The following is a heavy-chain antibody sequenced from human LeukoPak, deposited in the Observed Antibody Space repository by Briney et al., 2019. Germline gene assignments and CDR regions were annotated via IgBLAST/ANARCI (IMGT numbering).Heavy chain of an antibody. J-gene: IGHJ4*02. CDR3: AKRTSSKDGYNYYFDY. D-gene: IGHD5-24*01. Sequence: SETLSLTCAVYGGSFSGYYWSWTRQPPGKGLEWIGEINHSGSTNYNPSLKSRVTISVDTSKNQFSLKLSSVTAADTAVYYCAKRTSSKDGYNYYFDYWGQGTLVTVSS. V-gene: IGHV4-34*01. CDR1: GGSFSGYY. CDR2: INHSGST.